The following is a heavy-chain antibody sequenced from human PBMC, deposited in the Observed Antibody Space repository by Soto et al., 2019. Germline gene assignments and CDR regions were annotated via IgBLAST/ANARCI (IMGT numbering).Heavy chain of an antibody. CDR3: ARVWSGWYSGAFDI. CDR2: INPNSGGT. Sequence: ASVKVSCKASGYTFTGYYMHWVRQAPGQGLEWMGWINPNSGGTNYAQKFQGWVTMTRDTSISTAYMELSRLRSDDTAVYYCARVWSGWYSGAFDIWGQGTMVTVSS. CDR1: GYTFTGYY. J-gene: IGHJ3*02. V-gene: IGHV1-2*04. D-gene: IGHD6-19*01.